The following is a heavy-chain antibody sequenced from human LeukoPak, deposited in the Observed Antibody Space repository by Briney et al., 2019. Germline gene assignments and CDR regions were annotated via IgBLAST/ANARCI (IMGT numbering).Heavy chain of an antibody. D-gene: IGHD2-15*01. CDR1: GFTFSSYS. CDR2: ISKSSSYI. J-gene: IGHJ4*02. V-gene: IGHV3-21*01. CDR3: ARDYGGPHYFDY. Sequence: KPGGSLRLSCAVSGFTFSSYSMNWVRQAPGKGLEWVSSISKSSSYIYYADSVKGRFTISRDNTKNSLSLQMNSLRAEDTAVYYCARDYGGPHYFDYWGQGTLVTVSS.